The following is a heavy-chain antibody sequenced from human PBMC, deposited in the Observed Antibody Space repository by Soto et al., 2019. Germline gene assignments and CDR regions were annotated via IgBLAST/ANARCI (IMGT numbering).Heavy chain of an antibody. CDR3: ARDMHAGFTHYFDP. V-gene: IGHV4-59*02. Sequence: FATQCRTTFLARGYVISHNELLLRPFPGQGLQWIAYTSYTGNTNYNPSLQSRVTISLDTSKNQLSLKLTSMTAADTAVYYCARDMHAGFTHYFDPWGQGTLVTGSS. D-gene: IGHD1-26*01. CDR2: TSYTGNT. J-gene: IGHJ5*02. CDR1: RGYVISHN.